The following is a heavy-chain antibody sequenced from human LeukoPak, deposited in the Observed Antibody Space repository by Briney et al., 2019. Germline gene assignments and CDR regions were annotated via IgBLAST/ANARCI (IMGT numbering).Heavy chain of an antibody. D-gene: IGHD3-3*01. V-gene: IGHV3-48*01. CDR2: IDARSGIT. CDR3: ARTYDFGRGPPGDAFDN. CDR1: GFTFSNYN. Sequence: PGGSLRLSCAASGFTFSNYNMDWVRQAPGKGPEWVSYIDARSGITYYADSVQGRFTISRDNAKESVFLQMSSLRADDTAVYYCARTYDFGRGPPGDAFDNWGPGTLVTVSS. J-gene: IGHJ3*02.